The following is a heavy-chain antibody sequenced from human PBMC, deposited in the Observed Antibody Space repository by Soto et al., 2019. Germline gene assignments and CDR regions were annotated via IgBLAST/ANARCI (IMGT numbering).Heavy chain of an antibody. CDR2: LSGSGGIT. CDR1: GFTLSNYA. J-gene: IGHJ4*02. Sequence: WGSLRLSCAASGFTLSNYAMTWVRQAPGKGLEWVSTLSGSGGITFYADSVRGRFTISRDNSKNTLYLQMNSLRAEDTAVYYCVKDRDPSGWQLSPADYWGQGTLVTVSS. D-gene: IGHD6-19*01. V-gene: IGHV3-23*01. CDR3: VKDRDPSGWQLSPADY.